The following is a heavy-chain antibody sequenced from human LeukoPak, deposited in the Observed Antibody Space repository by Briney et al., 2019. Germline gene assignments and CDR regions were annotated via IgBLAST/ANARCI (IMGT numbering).Heavy chain of an antibody. CDR3: ARDSTASSPSYFDL. CDR1: GGSISSYY. V-gene: IGHV4-4*07. Sequence: SETLSLTCTVSGGSISSYYWSWIRQPAGKGLEWIGRMYITGNTNYNPSLKSRVTMSLDTSKNPFSLKLSSVTAADTAVYYCARDSTASSPSYFDLWGRGTLVTVSS. CDR2: MYITGNT. D-gene: IGHD2-21*02. J-gene: IGHJ2*01.